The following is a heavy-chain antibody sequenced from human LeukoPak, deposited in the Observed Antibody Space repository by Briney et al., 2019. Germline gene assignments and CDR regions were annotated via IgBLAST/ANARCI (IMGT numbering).Heavy chain of an antibody. V-gene: IGHV3-30*02. CDR3: ARDPVNYGGNSGGDWFDP. J-gene: IGHJ5*02. CDR1: GFTFSSYG. CDR2: IRYDGSNK. D-gene: IGHD4-23*01. Sequence: GGSLRLSCAASGFTFSSYGMHWVRQAPGKGLEWVAFIRYDGSNKYYADSVKGRFTISRDNAKNSLYLQMNSLRAEDTAVYYCARDPVNYGGNSGGDWFDPWGQGTLVTVSS.